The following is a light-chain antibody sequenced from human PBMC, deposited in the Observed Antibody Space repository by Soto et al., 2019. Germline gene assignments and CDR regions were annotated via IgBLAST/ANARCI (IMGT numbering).Light chain of an antibody. V-gene: IGKV3-20*01. Sequence: EIVLTQSPGTLSLSPGERATLSCRASQSVSSSYLAWYQQKPGQAPRLLIYGASSRATVIPDRFSGSGSGTDFTLTISRLEPEDFAVYYCQQYDRSLFTFGPGTKVDIK. CDR3: QQYDRSLFT. CDR2: GAS. J-gene: IGKJ3*01. CDR1: QSVSSSY.